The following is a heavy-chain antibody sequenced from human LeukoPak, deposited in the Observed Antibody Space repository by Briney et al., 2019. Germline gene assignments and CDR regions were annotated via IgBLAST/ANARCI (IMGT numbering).Heavy chain of an antibody. CDR2: INHSGST. J-gene: IGHJ4*02. D-gene: IGHD5-12*01. CDR1: GGSFSGYY. CDR3: ARVTLAGGGGYDY. Sequence: SETLSLTCAVYGGSFSGYYWSWIRQPPGKGLEWIGEINHSGSTNYNPSLKSRVTISVDTSKNQFSLKLSSVTAADTAVYYCARVTLAGGGGYDYWGQGTLVTVSS. V-gene: IGHV4-34*01.